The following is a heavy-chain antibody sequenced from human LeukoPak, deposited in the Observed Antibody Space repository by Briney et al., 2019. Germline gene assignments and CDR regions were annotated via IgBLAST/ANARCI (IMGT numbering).Heavy chain of an antibody. D-gene: IGHD2-21*02. J-gene: IGHJ3*02. CDR3: AKGAEAYCGGDCSDAFDI. CDR1: GFTFSSYA. CDR2: ISGSGGST. Sequence: GGSLRLSCAASGFTFSSYAMSWVRQAPGKGLGWVSAISGSGGSTYYADSVKGRFTISRDNSKNTLYLQMNSLRAEDTAVYYCAKGAEAYCGGDCSDAFDIWGQGTMVTVSS. V-gene: IGHV3-23*01.